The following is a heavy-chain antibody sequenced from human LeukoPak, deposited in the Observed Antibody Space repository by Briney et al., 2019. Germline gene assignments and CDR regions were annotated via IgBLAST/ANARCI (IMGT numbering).Heavy chain of an antibody. J-gene: IGHJ3*02. CDR2: INADNGNT. CDR3: ARSASYSRGPGAFDI. V-gene: IGHV1-3*01. Sequence: ASVKVSCKASGYTFTSYAMHWVRQAPGQRLEWMGWINADNGNTKYSQKFQGRVTIARDTSASTAYMELSSLRSEDTAVYYCARSASYSRGPGAFDIWGQGTMVTVSS. CDR1: GYTFTSYA. D-gene: IGHD6-19*01.